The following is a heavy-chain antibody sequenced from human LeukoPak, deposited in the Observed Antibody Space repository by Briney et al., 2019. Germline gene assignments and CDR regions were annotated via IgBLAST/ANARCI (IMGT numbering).Heavy chain of an antibody. CDR2: IYPGDSDT. J-gene: IGHJ2*01. CDR1: GCGFTSYW. D-gene: IGHD2-15*01. V-gene: IGHV5-51*01. Sequence: GSSLQISCKGAGCGFTSYWIDCGRQMPGKGLEWMGIIYPGDSDTRYSPSFQGQVTISADKSISTAYLQWSSLKASDTAMYYCARLPGGYWYFDLWGRGTLVTVSS. CDR3: ARLPGGYWYFDL.